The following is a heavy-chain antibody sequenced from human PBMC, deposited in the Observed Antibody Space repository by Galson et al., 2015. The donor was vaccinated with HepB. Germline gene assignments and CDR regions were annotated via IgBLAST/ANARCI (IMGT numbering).Heavy chain of an antibody. V-gene: IGHV1-8*01. CDR2: MNPNSGNT. J-gene: IGHJ4*02. CDR1: GYTFTSYD. CDR3: ARGKGRRGNRMGYCSGGSCYPDY. Sequence: SVKVSCKASGYTFTSYDINWVRQATGQGLEWMGWMNPNSGNTGHAQKFQGRVTMTRNTSISTAYMELSSLRSEDTAVYYCARGKGRRGNRMGYCSGGSCYPDYWGQGTLVTVSS. D-gene: IGHD2-15*01.